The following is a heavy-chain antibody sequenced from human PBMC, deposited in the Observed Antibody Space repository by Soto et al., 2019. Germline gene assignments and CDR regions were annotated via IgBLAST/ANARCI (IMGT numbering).Heavy chain of an antibody. CDR2: MNPNSANT. J-gene: IGHJ6*03. CDR1: GYTFTSYD. V-gene: IGHV1-8*01. D-gene: IGHD2-15*01. Sequence: ASVKVSCKASGYTFTSYDINWVRQATGQGLEWMGWMNPNSANTGYAQKFEGRVTMTRNTSISTAYMELSSLRSEDTAVYYCARGRKYSARREGKAGFYYYYYMGVWDKGTTVTVTS. CDR3: ARGRKYSARREGKAGFYYYYYMGV.